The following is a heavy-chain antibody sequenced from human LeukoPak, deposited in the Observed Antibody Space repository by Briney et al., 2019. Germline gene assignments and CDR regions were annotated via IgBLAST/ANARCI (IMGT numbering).Heavy chain of an antibody. CDR3: AKGHSSSWYRGSFYYGMDV. J-gene: IGHJ6*02. CDR1: GYSFTSYW. Sequence: GESLKISCQGSGYSFTSYWIGWVRQLPGKGLEWMGIIYPGDSDTRYSPSFQGQVTISADKSISTAYLQWSSLKASDTAMYYCAKGHSSSWYRGSFYYGMDVWGQGTTVTVSS. D-gene: IGHD6-13*01. CDR2: IYPGDSDT. V-gene: IGHV5-51*01.